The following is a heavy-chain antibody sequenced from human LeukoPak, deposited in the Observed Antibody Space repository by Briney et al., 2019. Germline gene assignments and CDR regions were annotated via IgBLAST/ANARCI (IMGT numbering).Heavy chain of an antibody. CDR1: GGSISSGSYY. CDR2: IYTSGST. CDR3: ARGQQLWPIHYFDY. Sequence: SETLSLTCTVSGGSISSGSYYWSWIRQPAGKGLEWIGRIYTSGSTNYNPSLKSRVTISVDTSKNQFSLKLSSVTAADTAVYSCARGQQLWPIHYFDYWGQGTLVTVSS. V-gene: IGHV4-61*02. J-gene: IGHJ4*02. D-gene: IGHD5-18*01.